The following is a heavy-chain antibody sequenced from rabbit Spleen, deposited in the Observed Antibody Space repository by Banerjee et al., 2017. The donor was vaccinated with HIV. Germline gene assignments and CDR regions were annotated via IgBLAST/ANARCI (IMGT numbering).Heavy chain of an antibody. V-gene: IGHV1S40*01. Sequence: QSLEESGGDLVKPGASLTLTCTASGFSLNSGYDMCWVRQAPGKGLEWIACIYAGSSGSTYSATWAKGRFTISKTSSTTVTLQMTSLTVADTATYFCARDAGTSFSTYGMDLWGQGTLVTVS. CDR1: GFSLNSGYD. CDR2: IYAGSSGST. CDR3: ARDAGTSFSTYGMDL. D-gene: IGHD8-1*01. J-gene: IGHJ6*01.